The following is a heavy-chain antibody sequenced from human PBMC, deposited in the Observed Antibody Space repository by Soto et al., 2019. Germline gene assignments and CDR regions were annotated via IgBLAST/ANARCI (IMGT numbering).Heavy chain of an antibody. CDR2: IYYSGST. J-gene: IGHJ5*02. CDR3: ARDLIGYSGYDLGWFDP. Sequence: SETLSLTCTVSGGSISSYYWSWIRQPPGKGLEWIGYIYYSGSTNYNPSLKSRVTISVDTSKNQFSLKLSSVTAADTAVYYFARDLIGYSGYDLGWFDPWGQGTLVTVSS. D-gene: IGHD5-12*01. V-gene: IGHV4-59*01. CDR1: GGSISSYY.